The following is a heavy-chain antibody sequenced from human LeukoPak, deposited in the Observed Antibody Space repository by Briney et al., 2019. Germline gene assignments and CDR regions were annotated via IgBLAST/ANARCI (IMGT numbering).Heavy chain of an antibody. Sequence: PGGSLRLSCAASGFTFTTFGMHWVRQAPGKGLEWVSYISSSGGTIYYADSVKGRFTISSDNAKNSLFLQMNSLRAEDMAVYYCARDLYNWNYGYYYYMDVWGKGTTVTVSS. CDR1: GFTFTTFG. J-gene: IGHJ6*03. V-gene: IGHV3-48*01. CDR2: ISSSGGTI. CDR3: ARDLYNWNYGYYYYMDV. D-gene: IGHD1-20*01.